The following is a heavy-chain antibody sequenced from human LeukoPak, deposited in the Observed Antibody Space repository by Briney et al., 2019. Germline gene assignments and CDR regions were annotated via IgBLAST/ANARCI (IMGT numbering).Heavy chain of an antibody. CDR1: GGFISSGGYS. D-gene: IGHD3-10*01. CDR3: ARLLWVGEEDV. V-gene: IGHV4-30-2*01. CDR2: ISHSGDT. J-gene: IGHJ6*02. Sequence: PSQTLSLTCGVSGGFISSGGYSWSWIRQPPGKGLEWIGYISHSGDTYYNPSLKRRGTISIDRSKNQFSLKLSSVTAADTAVYYCARLLWVGEEDVWGQGTTVTVSS.